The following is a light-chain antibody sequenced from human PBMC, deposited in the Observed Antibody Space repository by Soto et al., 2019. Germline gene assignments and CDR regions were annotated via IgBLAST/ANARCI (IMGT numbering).Light chain of an antibody. Sequence: DIQMTQSPSTLSASVGDRVTITCRASQGISDWLAWYQQKPGKAPKLLLYDASDLQTGGPSRFSGRGSGTEFTLTISSLQPDDFANYYCQQYQSYSFTFGPGTKVDVQ. V-gene: IGKV1-5*01. CDR3: QQYQSYSFT. CDR2: DAS. J-gene: IGKJ3*01. CDR1: QGISDW.